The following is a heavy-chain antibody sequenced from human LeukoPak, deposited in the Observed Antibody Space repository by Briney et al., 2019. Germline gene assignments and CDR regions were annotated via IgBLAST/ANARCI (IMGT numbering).Heavy chain of an antibody. CDR2: IYHSGST. CDR1: GGSISSGDYY. CDR3: ARDDGDDRDWFDP. D-gene: IGHD4-17*01. J-gene: IGHJ5*02. Sequence: SETLSLTCTVSGGSISSGDYYWSWIRQPPGKGLEWIGYIYHSGSTYYNPSLKSRVTISVDTSKNQFSLKLSSVTAADTAVYYCARDDGDDRDWFDPWGQGTLVTVSS. V-gene: IGHV4-30-4*08.